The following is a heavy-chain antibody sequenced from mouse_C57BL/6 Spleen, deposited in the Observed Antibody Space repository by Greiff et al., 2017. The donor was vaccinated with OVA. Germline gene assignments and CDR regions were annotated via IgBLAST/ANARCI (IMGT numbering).Heavy chain of an antibody. J-gene: IGHJ3*01. CDR2: IRNNATNHAT. CDR3: TRRGGYSPFAY. Sequence: DVKLVESGGGLVQPGGSMKLSCAASGFTFSDAWMDWVRQSPEKGLEWVAEIRNNATNHATYYAESVKGRFNSSRDEYNSSVYQQMNSLRAEDAGIYYCTRRGGYSPFAYWGQGTLVTVSA. CDR1: GFTFSDAW. V-gene: IGHV6-6*01. D-gene: IGHD2-3*01.